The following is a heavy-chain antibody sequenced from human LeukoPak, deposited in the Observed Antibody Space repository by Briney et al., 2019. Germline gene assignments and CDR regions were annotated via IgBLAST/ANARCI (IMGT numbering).Heavy chain of an antibody. D-gene: IGHD3-10*01. CDR1: GYSFTAFY. Sequence: ASVKVSCKASGYSFTAFYIHWVRQAPGQGLKWMGWIHPRSGETNYAYKFRGRVTMTRDTSISTAYMDLGSLGSDDTAVYYCARDGEYGTGSYYRGCFDYWGRGILVTVSS. J-gene: IGHJ4*02. V-gene: IGHV1-2*02. CDR3: ARDGEYGTGSYYRGCFDY. CDR2: IHPRSGET.